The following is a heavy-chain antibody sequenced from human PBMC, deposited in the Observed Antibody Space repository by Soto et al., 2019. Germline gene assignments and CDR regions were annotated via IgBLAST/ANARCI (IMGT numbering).Heavy chain of an antibody. CDR1: GGSFSGYY. J-gene: IGHJ3*02. Sequence: SETLSLTCAVYGGSFSGYYWSWIRQPPGKGLEWIGEINHSGSTNYNPSLKSRVTISVDTSKNQFSLKLSSVTAADTAVYYCARRESSSWLHSPRDDAFDIWGQGTMVTVSS. D-gene: IGHD6-13*01. CDR3: ARRESSSWLHSPRDDAFDI. V-gene: IGHV4-34*01. CDR2: INHSGST.